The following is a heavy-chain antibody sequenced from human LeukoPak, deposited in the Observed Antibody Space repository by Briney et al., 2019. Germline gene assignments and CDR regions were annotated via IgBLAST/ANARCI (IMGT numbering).Heavy chain of an antibody. V-gene: IGHV1-2*02. Sequence: GASVKVPCKASGYTFTSYAIHWVGQAPRQALDWMVWITPSGGTNYPQKFQGRVAITWDTSITPAYMDLSRLTSDDTAVYYCARDRYGDGFAHLDYWGQGALVTVSS. D-gene: IGHD5-24*01. CDR2: ITPSGGT. J-gene: IGHJ4*02. CDR3: ARDRYGDGFAHLDY. CDR1: GYTFTSYA.